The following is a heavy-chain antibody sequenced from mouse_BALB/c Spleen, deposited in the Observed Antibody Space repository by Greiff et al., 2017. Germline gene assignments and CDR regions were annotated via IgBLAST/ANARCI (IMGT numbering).Heavy chain of an antibody. V-gene: IGHV5-6-5*01. CDR1: GFTFTSYA. D-gene: IGHD1-2*01. J-gene: IGHJ3*01. CDR2: ISSGGST. Sequence: EVQVVESGGGLVKPGGSLKLSCAASGFTFTSYAMSWVRQTPEKRLEWVASISSGGSTYYPDSVKGRFTICRDNARNILYLQMSSLRSEDTAMYYCAREGATAALFAYWGQGTLVTVSA. CDR3: AREGATAALFAY.